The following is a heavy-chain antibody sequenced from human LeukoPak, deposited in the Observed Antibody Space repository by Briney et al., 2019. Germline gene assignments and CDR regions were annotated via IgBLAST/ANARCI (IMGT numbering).Heavy chain of an antibody. CDR2: IYYSGST. V-gene: IGHV4-39*02. Sequence: PSETLSLTCTVSGGSISSSSYYWGWIRQPPGKGLEWNGSIYYSGSTYYNPSLKSRVTISVDTSKNQFSLKLSSVTAADTAVYYCARDHRSSSRYGYWGQGTLVTVSS. J-gene: IGHJ4*02. D-gene: IGHD6-13*01. CDR1: GGSISSSSYY. CDR3: ARDHRSSSRYGY.